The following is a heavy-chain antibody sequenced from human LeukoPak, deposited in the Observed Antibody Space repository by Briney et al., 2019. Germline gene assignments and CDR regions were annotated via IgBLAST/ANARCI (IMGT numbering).Heavy chain of an antibody. J-gene: IGHJ6*03. CDR3: ARGLRGVVVTAIPYYYYYMDV. D-gene: IGHD2-21*02. V-gene: IGHV4-34*01. CDR1: GGSFSGYY. CDR2: INHSGST. Sequence: SETLSLPCAVYGGSFSGYYWSWIRQPPGKGLEWIGEINHSGSTNYNPSLKSRVTISVDTSKNQFSLKLSSVTAADTAVYYCARGLRGVVVTAIPYYYYYMDVWGKGTTVTVSS.